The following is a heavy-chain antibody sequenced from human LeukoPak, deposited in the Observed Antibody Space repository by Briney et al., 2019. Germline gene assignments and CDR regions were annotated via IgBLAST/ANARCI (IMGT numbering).Heavy chain of an antibody. D-gene: IGHD3-10*01. CDR1: GYSISSGYY. J-gene: IGHJ2*01. CDR2: IYTSGST. V-gene: IGHV4-38-2*02. Sequence: SETLSLTCTVSGYSISSGYYWGWIRQPPGKGLEWIGRIYTSGSTNYNPSLKSRVTISVDTSKNQFSLKLSSVTAADTAVYYCARVARGGYFDLWGRGTLVTVSS. CDR3: ARVARGGYFDL.